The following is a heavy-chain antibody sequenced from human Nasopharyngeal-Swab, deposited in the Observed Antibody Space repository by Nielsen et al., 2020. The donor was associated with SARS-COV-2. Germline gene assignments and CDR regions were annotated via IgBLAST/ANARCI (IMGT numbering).Heavy chain of an antibody. Sequence: GGSLRLSCAASGFTFDDYAMHWVRQATGKGLEWVSGISWNSGSIGYADSVKGRFTISRDNAKNSLYLQMNSLGAEDTALYYCAKELDIVVVPAAYGFGYYGMDVWGQGTTVTVSS. CDR3: AKELDIVVVPAAYGFGYYGMDV. D-gene: IGHD2-2*03. CDR2: ISWNSGSI. J-gene: IGHJ6*02. V-gene: IGHV3-9*01. CDR1: GFTFDDYA.